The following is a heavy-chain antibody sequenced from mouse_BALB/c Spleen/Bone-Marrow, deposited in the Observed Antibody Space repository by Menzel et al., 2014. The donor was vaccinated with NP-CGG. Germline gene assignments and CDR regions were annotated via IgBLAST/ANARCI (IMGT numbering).Heavy chain of an antibody. V-gene: IGHV1-62-2*01. CDR3: ARHEGCYYIDY. CDR2: FYPGSGSI. J-gene: IGHJ2*01. Sequence: QVHVKQSGVGLVKPGASVKLSCTASGYTFTEYIIHWVQQRSGQGLEWIGWFYPGSGSIKYNEKFKDKATLTADNSSSTVYRERSRLTSEYSSVYFCARHEGCYYIDYWGQGTTLTVSS. CDR1: GYTFTEYI.